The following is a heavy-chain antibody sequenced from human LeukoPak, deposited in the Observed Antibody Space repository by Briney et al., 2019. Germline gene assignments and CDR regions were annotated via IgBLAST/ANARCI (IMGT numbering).Heavy chain of an antibody. CDR1: GYMFTNYW. V-gene: IGHV5-51*01. J-gene: IGHJ2*01. Sequence: ESLKISCKGSGYMFTNYWIGWVRQMPGKGLEWMGIIYPGDSDIRYSPSFQGQVTISVDKSISTTYLQWNSLKSSDTAMYYCAKTGPHWYFEFWGRGTLVTVSS. CDR3: AKTGPHWYFEF. CDR2: IYPGDSDI.